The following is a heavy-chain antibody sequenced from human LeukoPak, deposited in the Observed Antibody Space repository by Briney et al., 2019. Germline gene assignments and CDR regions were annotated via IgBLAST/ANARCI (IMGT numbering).Heavy chain of an antibody. CDR1: GFTFNTYT. J-gene: IGHJ4*02. Sequence: GGSLRLSCAASGFTFNTYTMNWVRQAPGKGLEWVSYISGSSGIIDYADSVRGRFTISRDNAKNSLYLQMNSLRAEDTAVYYCARGSIYYESSGQVPFDYWGQGTLVTVSS. CDR2: ISGSSGII. D-gene: IGHD3-22*01. V-gene: IGHV3-48*01. CDR3: ARGSIYYESSGQVPFDY.